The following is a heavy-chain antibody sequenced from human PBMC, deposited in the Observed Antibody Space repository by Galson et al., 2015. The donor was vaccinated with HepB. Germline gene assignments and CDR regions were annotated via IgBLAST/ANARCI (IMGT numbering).Heavy chain of an antibody. CDR1: GFTFSTYS. J-gene: IGHJ4*02. CDR2: ICSSCGNI. D-gene: IGHD1-26*01. V-gene: IGHV3-48*02. CDR3: ARGGSYWGGFDY. Sequence: SLRLSCAASGFTFSTYSMNWVRQAPGKGLEWVSYICSSCGNIYYADSVKGRFTISRDNAKNSLYLQMNSLGDEDTAVYYCARGGSYWGGFDYWGQGTLVTVSS.